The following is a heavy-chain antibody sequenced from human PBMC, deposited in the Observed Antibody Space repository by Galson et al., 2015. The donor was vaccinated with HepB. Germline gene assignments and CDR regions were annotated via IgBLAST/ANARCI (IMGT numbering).Heavy chain of an antibody. CDR2: ISYDGSNK. CDR1: GFTFSSYA. J-gene: IGHJ3*02. Sequence: SLRLSCAASGFTFSSYAMHWVRQAPGKGLEWVAVISYDGSNKYYADSVKGRFTISRDNSKNTLYLQMNSLRAEDTAVYYCARVYYYDSGGLDAFDIWCQGTMVTVAA. V-gene: IGHV3-30*04. D-gene: IGHD3-22*01. CDR3: ARVYYYDSGGLDAFDI.